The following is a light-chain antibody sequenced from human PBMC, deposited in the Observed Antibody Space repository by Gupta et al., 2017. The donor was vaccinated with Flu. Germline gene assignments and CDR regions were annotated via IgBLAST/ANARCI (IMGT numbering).Light chain of an antibody. CDR3: QQYYSTLLT. Sequence: NCKSSQSVLYSSNNKNYLAWYQQKPGQPPKLLIYWASTRESGVPDRFSGSGSGTDFTLTISSLQAEDVAVYYCQQYYSTLLTFGPGTKVDIK. CDR1: QSVLYSSNNKNY. J-gene: IGKJ3*01. CDR2: WAS. V-gene: IGKV4-1*01.